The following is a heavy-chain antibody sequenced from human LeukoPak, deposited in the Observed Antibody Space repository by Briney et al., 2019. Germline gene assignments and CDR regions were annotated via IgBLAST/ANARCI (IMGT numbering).Heavy chain of an antibody. CDR1: GFSFSDYD. D-gene: IGHD5-12*01. J-gene: IGHJ4*02. CDR2: IRYDGTNT. CDR3: AQNRWGSVATPDS. Sequence: GGALRLSCAASGFSFSDYDMHWVRQAPGKGLEWVTFIRYDGTNTYADSVKGRFTISRDNSKNTVHLQMNSLRTEDTALYYCAQNRWGSVATPDSWGQGTLVTVSS. V-gene: IGHV3-30*02.